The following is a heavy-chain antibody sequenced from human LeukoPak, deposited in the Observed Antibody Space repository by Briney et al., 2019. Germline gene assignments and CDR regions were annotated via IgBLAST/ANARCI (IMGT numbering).Heavy chain of an antibody. V-gene: IGHV3-53*01. CDR3: ARANPVYGDFDY. J-gene: IGHJ4*02. D-gene: IGHD4-17*01. CDR2: IFPDGQT. Sequence: PGGSLRLSCALSGLTVNDNYMSWVRQAPGKGLEWVSLIFPDGQTYYADFVQGRFSISRDMSRNILFLDMSSLRAEDTAVFFCARANPVYGDFDYWGQGTLDTVSS. CDR1: GLTVNDNY.